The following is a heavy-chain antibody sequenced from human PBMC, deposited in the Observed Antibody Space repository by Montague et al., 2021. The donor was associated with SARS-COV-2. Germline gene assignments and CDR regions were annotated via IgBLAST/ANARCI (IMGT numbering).Heavy chain of an antibody. D-gene: IGHD2-2*01. V-gene: IGHV3-23*01. J-gene: IGHJ6*02. CDR1: GFTFNSHS. CDR2: ISGSGYST. Sequence: SLRLSCAASGFTFNSHSMSWVRQAPEKGLEWVSAISGSGYSTYYVDSVKGRFTISRDNSKSTLHLLMNSLRAEDTAVYYCVMAFYCSSSSCSGSYYYGMDLWGQGTTVTVSS. CDR3: VMAFYCSSSSCSGSYYYGMDL.